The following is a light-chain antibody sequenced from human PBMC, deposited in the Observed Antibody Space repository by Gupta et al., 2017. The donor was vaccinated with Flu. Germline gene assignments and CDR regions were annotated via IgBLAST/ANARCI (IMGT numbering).Light chain of an antibody. CDR1: QSVLYSSNNKNY. Sequence: VTTQSSYFLAVSLGDMAIISCKSSQSVLYSSNNKNYVAWYQQKPGQPPKLLIYWASTRECGVPDRFSGSGSGTDFTLTISSLQAEDVAVYYCQQYYSTPPTFGQGTKVEIK. CDR2: WAS. J-gene: IGKJ1*01. V-gene: IGKV4-1*01. CDR3: QQYYSTPPT.